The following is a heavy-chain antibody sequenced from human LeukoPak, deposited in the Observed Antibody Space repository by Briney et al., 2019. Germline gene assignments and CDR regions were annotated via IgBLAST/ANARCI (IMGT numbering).Heavy chain of an antibody. D-gene: IGHD6-13*01. CDR3: ARDVAAAAPFYYYYGMDV. V-gene: IGHV3-48*03. CDR2: ISSSGITI. J-gene: IGHJ6*02. Sequence: GGSLRLSCAASGFTFSSYEMNWVRQAPGKGLEWVSYISSSGITIYYADSVKGRFTISRDNAKNSLSLQMNSLRAEDTAVYYCARDVAAAAPFYYYYGMDVWGQGTTVTVSS. CDR1: GFTFSSYE.